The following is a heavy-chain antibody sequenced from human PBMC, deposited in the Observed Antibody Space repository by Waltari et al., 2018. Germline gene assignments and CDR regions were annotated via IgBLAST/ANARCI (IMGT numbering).Heavy chain of an antibody. CDR1: GGSISGGSYY. J-gene: IGHJ6*02. CDR2: ISTSGSA. Sequence: QVQLQESGPGLMKPSQTLSLTCSVSGGSISGGSYYWTWIRQPAGKGLEWIGRISTSGSAMYNPSLKSRVTISADTSTNQFSLELSSVTAADTAVYYCARDFWNLDYYYYGMDVWGQGTTVTVSS. D-gene: IGHD3-3*01. CDR3: ARDFWNLDYYYYGMDV. V-gene: IGHV4-61*02.